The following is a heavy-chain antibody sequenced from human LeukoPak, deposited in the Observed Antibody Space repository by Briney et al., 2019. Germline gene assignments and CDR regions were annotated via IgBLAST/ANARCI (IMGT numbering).Heavy chain of an antibody. Sequence: PGGSLRLSRAASGFTFSYAYMNWVRQAPGKGPEWGGRIKSKGDDGTTDYAATVKGRFTISRDDSKNMLYLQMNSLTTEDTAVYYCTTVTMVRGINWGQGTLVTVS. V-gene: IGHV3-15*01. J-gene: IGHJ4*02. D-gene: IGHD3-10*01. CDR2: IKSKGDDGTT. CDR3: TTVTMVRGIN. CDR1: GFTFSYAY.